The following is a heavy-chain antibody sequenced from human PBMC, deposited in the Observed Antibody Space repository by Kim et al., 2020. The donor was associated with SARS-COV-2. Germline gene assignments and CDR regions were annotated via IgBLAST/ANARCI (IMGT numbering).Heavy chain of an antibody. Sequence: GGSLRLSCAASGFTFSSYSMNWVRQAPGKGLEWVSSISSSSSYIYYADSVKGRFTISRDNAKNSLYLQMNSLRAEDTAVYYCARLSVVAATYADYWGQGTLVTVSS. D-gene: IGHD2-15*01. CDR3: ARLSVVAATYADY. J-gene: IGHJ4*02. CDR1: GFTFSSYS. V-gene: IGHV3-21*01. CDR2: ISSSSSYI.